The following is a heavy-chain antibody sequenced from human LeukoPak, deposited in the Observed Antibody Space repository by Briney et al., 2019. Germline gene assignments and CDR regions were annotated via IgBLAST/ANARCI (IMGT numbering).Heavy chain of an antibody. CDR3: ARQTLAYCGGDCAPTLGFDY. CDR1: GGSISSSSYY. D-gene: IGHD2-21*02. J-gene: IGHJ4*02. CDR2: IYYSGST. Sequence: PSVTLSLTCTVSGGSISSSSYYWGWIRQPPGKGLEWIGSIYYSGSTYYNPSLKSRVTISVDTSKNQFSLKLSSVTAADTAVYYCARQTLAYCGGDCAPTLGFDYWGQGTLVTVSS. V-gene: IGHV4-39*01.